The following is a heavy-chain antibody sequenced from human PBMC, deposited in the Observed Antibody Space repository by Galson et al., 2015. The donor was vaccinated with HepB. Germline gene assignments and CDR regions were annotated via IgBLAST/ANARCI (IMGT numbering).Heavy chain of an antibody. D-gene: IGHD6-13*01. CDR1: GFTVSSYY. V-gene: IGHV3-53*01. Sequence: SLRLSCAASGFTVSSYYMSWVRQAPGRGLECVSVIYNSGSTNYSESVRGGFIISRDNSKNTLYLQMNSLRVAETAAYYCARGYSRSWYSGLGFWGQGALVTFSS. J-gene: IGHJ4*02. CDR2: IYNSGST. CDR3: ARGYSRSWYSGLGF.